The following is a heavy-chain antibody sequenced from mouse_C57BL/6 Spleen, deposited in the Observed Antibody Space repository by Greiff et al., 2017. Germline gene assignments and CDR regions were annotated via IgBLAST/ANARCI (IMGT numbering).Heavy chain of an antibody. J-gene: IGHJ4*01. CDR1: GFNIKNTY. CDR2: IDPANGNT. CDR3: ATQATVVAGGYYYAMDY. Sequence: EVQLVESVAELVRPGASVKLSCTASGFNIKNTYMHWVKQRPEQGLEWIGRIDPANGNTKYAPTFQGKATITADTSSNTAYLQLSSLTSEDTAIYYGATQATVVAGGYYYAMDYWGQGTSVTVSS. V-gene: IGHV14-3*01. D-gene: IGHD1-1*01.